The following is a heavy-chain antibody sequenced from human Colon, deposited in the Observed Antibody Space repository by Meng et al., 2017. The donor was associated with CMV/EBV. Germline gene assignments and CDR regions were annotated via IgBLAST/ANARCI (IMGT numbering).Heavy chain of an antibody. D-gene: IGHD3-3*01. CDR1: GFTFSMYW. CDR3: VTTAVFEGIVHDAFVI. J-gene: IGHJ3*02. V-gene: IGHV3-74*01. Sequence: GESLKISCAASGFTFSMYWMHWVRQVPGKGLVWVSRISSDGTTNYADSVKGRFTISRDNAKNSLYLEMNSLRAEDTAVYYCVTTAVFEGIVHDAFVIWGQGTVVTVSS. CDR2: ISSDGTT.